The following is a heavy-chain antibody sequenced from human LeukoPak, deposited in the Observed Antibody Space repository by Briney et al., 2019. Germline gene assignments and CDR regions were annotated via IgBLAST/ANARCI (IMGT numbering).Heavy chain of an antibody. CDR1: GFSFGSYW. J-gene: IGHJ4*02. D-gene: IGHD3-3*01. V-gene: IGHV3-7*01. CDR2: IKKDGSER. Sequence: GGSLRLSCAASGFSFGSYWMSWVRRPPGKGLEWVADIKKDGSERFYVDSVKGRFTISRDNAKNSLFLQMNSLRVEDTALYYCTWSAEADWGQGILVTVSS. CDR3: TWSAEAD.